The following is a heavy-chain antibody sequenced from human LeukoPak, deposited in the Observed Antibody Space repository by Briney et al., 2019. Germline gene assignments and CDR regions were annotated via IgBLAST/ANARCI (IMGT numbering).Heavy chain of an antibody. J-gene: IGHJ4*02. Sequence: ASVKVSCKASGYTFTSYFMYWVRQAPGQGLEWMGIINPSGGNTNYAQRFQGRVTTTRDTSTSTVYMELSSLRSEDTAMYYCARDRTHYYESSGYYSRWEYWGQGTLVTVSS. CDR3: ARDRTHYYESSGYYSRWEY. CDR1: GYTFTSYF. D-gene: IGHD3-22*01. CDR2: INPSGGNT. V-gene: IGHV1-46*01.